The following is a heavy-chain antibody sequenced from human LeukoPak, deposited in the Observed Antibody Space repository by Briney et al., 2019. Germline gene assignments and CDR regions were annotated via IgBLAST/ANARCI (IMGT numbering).Heavy chain of an antibody. D-gene: IGHD6-19*01. Sequence: GASVKVSCKASGYTFTSYYMHWVRQAPGRGLEWMGIINPSGGSTSYAQKFQGRVTMTRDTSTSTVYMELSSLRSEDTAVYYCAGGVVAGTLGYWGQGTLVTVSS. V-gene: IGHV1-46*01. CDR3: AGGVVAGTLGY. J-gene: IGHJ4*02. CDR1: GYTFTSYY. CDR2: INPSGGST.